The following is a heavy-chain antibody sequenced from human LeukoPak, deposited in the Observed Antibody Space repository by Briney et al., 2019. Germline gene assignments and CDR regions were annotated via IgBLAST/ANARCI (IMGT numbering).Heavy chain of an antibody. J-gene: IGHJ4*02. CDR2: ISGSSKYI. CDR1: GSTFSDYY. CDR3: ARGNRPPDY. Sequence: PGGSLRLSCAASGSTFSDYYMSWIRQAPGKGLEWVSYISGSSKYINYADSVEGRFTISRDNAKNSLYLQMNSLRAEDTAVYYCARGNRPPDYWGQGTLVTVSS. V-gene: IGHV3-11*06.